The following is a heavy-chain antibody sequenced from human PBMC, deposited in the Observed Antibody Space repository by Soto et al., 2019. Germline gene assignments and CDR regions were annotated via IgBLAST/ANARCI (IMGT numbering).Heavy chain of an antibody. CDR3: ARNGATGTTSHFDY. Sequence: QVQLQQWGAGLLKPSETLSLTCAVYGGSFSGYYWSWIRQPPGKGLEWIGEINHSGSTNYNPSLKSRVTRSVDTSKNQFSLKLSSVTAADTAVYYCARNGATGTTSHFDYWGQGTLVTVSS. D-gene: IGHD1-1*01. V-gene: IGHV4-34*01. J-gene: IGHJ4*02. CDR2: INHSGST. CDR1: GGSFSGYY.